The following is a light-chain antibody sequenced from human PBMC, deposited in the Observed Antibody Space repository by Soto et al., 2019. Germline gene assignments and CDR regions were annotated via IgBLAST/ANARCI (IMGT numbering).Light chain of an antibody. CDR2: DAS. CDR3: QQYGTSPT. Sequence: EIVLTQSPGTLSLFPGERATLSCRASQSLITRYLAWYQQKPGQAPRLLIYDASSRATGIPDRFSGSGSGTDFTLTICRLEPEDFAVYSCQQYGTSPTFGQGTRLEIK. J-gene: IGKJ5*01. V-gene: IGKV3-20*01. CDR1: QSLITRY.